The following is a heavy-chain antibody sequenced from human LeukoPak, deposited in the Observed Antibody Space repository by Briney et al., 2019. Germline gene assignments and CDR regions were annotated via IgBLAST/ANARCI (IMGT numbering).Heavy chain of an antibody. CDR2: VHHSGGT. CDR3: ARHGGHYQSDD. V-gene: IGHV4-4*02. J-gene: IGHJ4*02. D-gene: IGHD2-21*01. CDR1: GGSITSNH. Sequence: SETLSLTCTVSGGSITSNHWSWVRQPPGKGLEWIGQVHHSGGTSYSPSLRSRVTISIGKSENQFSLKLDSVTAAGTAVYYCARHGGHYQSDDWGQGTLVTVSS.